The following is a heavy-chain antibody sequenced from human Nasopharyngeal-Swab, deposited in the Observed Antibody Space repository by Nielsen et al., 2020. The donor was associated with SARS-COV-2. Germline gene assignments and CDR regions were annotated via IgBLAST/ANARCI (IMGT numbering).Heavy chain of an antibody. D-gene: IGHD1-26*01. V-gene: IGHV4-38-2*02. CDR3: ARDQTVGAYDY. CDR2: IYHSGST. Sequence: SETLSLTCTVSGSSISSGYYWGWIRQPPGKGLEWIGGIYHSGSTYYNPSLKSRVTISVDTSKNQFSLKLSSVTAADTAVYYCARDQTVGAYDYWGQGTLVTVSS. CDR1: GSSISSGYY. J-gene: IGHJ4*02.